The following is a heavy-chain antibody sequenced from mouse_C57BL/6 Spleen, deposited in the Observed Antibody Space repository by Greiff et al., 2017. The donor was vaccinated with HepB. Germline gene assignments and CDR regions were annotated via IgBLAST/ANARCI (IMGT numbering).Heavy chain of an antibody. V-gene: IGHV5-17*01. D-gene: IGHD1-1*01. J-gene: IGHJ2*01. CDR2: ISSGSSTI. Sequence: KLVESGGGLVKPGGSLKLSCAASGFTFSDYGMHWVRQAPEKGLEWVAYISSGSSTIYYADTVKGRFTISRDNAKNTLFLQMTSLRSEDTAMYYCARNYYGSSYYFDYWGQGTTLTVSS. CDR1: GFTFSDYG. CDR3: ARNYYGSSYYFDY.